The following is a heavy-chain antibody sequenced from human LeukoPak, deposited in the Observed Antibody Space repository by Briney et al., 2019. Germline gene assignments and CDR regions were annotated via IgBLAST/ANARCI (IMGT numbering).Heavy chain of an antibody. CDR2: INTYNGDT. CDR1: GYTFTSYG. Sequence: GASVKVSCKAFGYTFTSYGITWVRQAPGQGLEWMGWINTYNGDTNYAQKLQGRVTMTTDTSTGTAYMELGSLRSDDTAVYYCARWRGFTGSSDENWFDPWGQGTLVTVSS. CDR3: ARWRGFTGSSDENWFDP. D-gene: IGHD6-6*01. J-gene: IGHJ5*02. V-gene: IGHV1-18*01.